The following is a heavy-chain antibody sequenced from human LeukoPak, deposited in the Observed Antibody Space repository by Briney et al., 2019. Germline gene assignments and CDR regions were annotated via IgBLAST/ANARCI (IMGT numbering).Heavy chain of an antibody. CDR3: AELGITMIGGV. CDR2: ISSSGSTI. Sequence: GGSLRLSCAASGITFSSYEMNWVRQAPGKGLEWVSYISSSGSTIYYADSVKGRFIISRDNAKNSLYLQMNSLRAEDTAVYYCAELGITMIGGVWGKGTTVTISS. D-gene: IGHD3-10*02. CDR1: GITFSSYE. V-gene: IGHV3-48*03. J-gene: IGHJ6*03.